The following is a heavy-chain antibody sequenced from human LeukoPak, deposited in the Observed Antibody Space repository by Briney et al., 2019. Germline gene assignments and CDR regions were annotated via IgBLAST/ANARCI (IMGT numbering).Heavy chain of an antibody. Sequence: PSQTLSLTCAVSGGSISSGGYSWSWIRQPPGKGLEWIGYIYYSGSTYYNPSLKSRVTISVDTSKNQFSLKLSSVTAADTAVYYCAREAESDETSYYYYYYMDVWGKGTTVTISS. D-gene: IGHD1-1*01. J-gene: IGHJ6*03. CDR3: AREAESDETSYYYYYYMDV. V-gene: IGHV4-30-4*07. CDR1: GGSISSGGYS. CDR2: IYYSGST.